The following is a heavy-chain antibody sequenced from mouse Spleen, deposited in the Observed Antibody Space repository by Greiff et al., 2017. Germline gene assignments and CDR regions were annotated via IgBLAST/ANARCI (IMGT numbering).Heavy chain of an antibody. Sequence: EVKLMESGGGLVKLGGSLKLSCAASGFTFSSYAMSWVRQTPEKRLEWVATISSGGGNHYSPDSVKGRFTISRDKAKNTLYLQMSSLKSEETAMYYCARQYYGTWYFDVWGAGTTVTVSS. J-gene: IGHJ1*01. CDR2: ISSGGGNH. CDR3: ARQYYGTWYFDV. CDR1: GFTFSSYA. V-gene: IGHV5-9*04. D-gene: IGHD1-1*01.